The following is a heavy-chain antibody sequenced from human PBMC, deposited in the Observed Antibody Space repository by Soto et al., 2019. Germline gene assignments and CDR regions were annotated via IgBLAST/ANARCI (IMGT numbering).Heavy chain of an antibody. D-gene: IGHD1-26*01. CDR3: ANGVYRGAASGTDY. Sequence: EVQLLESGGGLVQPGGSLRLSCAASGFTFSSYAMSWVRQAPGKGLEWVSAISGSGGSTYYVDSVKGRFTISIDNSKNTLYLQMNSLSVEDTAVYDCANGVYRGAASGTDYWVQGPLVTVCS. V-gene: IGHV3-23*01. J-gene: IGHJ4*02. CDR2: ISGSGGST. CDR1: GFTFSSYA.